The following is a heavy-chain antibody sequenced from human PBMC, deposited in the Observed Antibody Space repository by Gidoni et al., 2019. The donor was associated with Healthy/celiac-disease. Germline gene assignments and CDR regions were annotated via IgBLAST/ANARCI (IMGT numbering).Heavy chain of an antibody. D-gene: IGHD1-1*01. CDR3: ARQQLERRSFDI. Sequence: QVQLVESGGGVVQPGRSLRLSCAASGFTFSSYGMHWVRQAPGKGLEWVAVIWYDGSNKYYADSVKGRFTISRDNSKNTLYLQMNSLRAEDTAVYYCARQQLERRSFDIWGQGTMVTVSS. CDR1: GFTFSSYG. V-gene: IGHV3-33*01. CDR2: IWYDGSNK. J-gene: IGHJ3*02.